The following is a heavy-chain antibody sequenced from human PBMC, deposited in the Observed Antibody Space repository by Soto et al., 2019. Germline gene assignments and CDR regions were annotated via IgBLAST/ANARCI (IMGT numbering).Heavy chain of an antibody. Sequence: GGSLRLSCVASGFTFSDYAMTWVRQAPGKGLEWVATISATGGNIGYTDSLKGRFTISRDNSKNTLYLQLNGLTSDDTAVHYCAKVAGGLGYFDLWGRGTLVTVSS. CDR1: GFTFSDYA. D-gene: IGHD3-16*01. CDR3: AKVAGGLGYFDL. CDR2: ISATGGNI. J-gene: IGHJ2*01. V-gene: IGHV3-23*01.